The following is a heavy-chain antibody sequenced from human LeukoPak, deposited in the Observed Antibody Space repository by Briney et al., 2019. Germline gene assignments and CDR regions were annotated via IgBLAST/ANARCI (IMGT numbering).Heavy chain of an antibody. CDR3: ARHFWPAYSFDL. CDR1: GGSISSSNYY. J-gene: IGHJ2*01. CDR2: ISSSGST. D-gene: IGHD2-15*01. Sequence: SETLSLTCTVSGGSISSSNYYWGWIRQPPGKGLEWIGSISSSGSTYYNPSLESRVTISVDPSENQFSLRLNSVTAADPPLYSCARHFWPAYSFDLWGRGTLVTVSS. V-gene: IGHV4-39*01.